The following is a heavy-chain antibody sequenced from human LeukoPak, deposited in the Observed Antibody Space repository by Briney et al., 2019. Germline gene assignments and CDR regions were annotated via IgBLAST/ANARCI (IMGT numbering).Heavy chain of an antibody. D-gene: IGHD6-13*01. J-gene: IGHJ6*02. V-gene: IGHV4-34*01. CDR3: ARYLDIAAAGTYFTPYYYYGMDV. CDR1: GGSFSGYY. CDR2: INHSGNT. Sequence: SETLSLTCAVYGGSFSGYYWSWIRQPPGKGLEWIGEINHSGNTNYNPSLKSRVTISVDTSKNQFSLKLSSVTAADTAVYYCARYLDIAAAGTYFTPYYYYGMDVWGQGTTVTVSS.